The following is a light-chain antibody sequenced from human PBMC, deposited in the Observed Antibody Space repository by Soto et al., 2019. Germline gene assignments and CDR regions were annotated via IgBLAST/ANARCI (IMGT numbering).Light chain of an antibody. J-gene: IGKJ5*01. CDR2: AAS. CDR1: QGISSY. V-gene: IGKV1-9*01. CDR3: QQLISYPIT. Sequence: IQLTQSPSSLSASVGDRVTITCRASQGISSYLAWYQQKPGKAPKLLIYAASTLQSGVPSRFSGSGSGTDFTLTISSLQTEDFATYYCQQLISYPITFGQGTRLEIK.